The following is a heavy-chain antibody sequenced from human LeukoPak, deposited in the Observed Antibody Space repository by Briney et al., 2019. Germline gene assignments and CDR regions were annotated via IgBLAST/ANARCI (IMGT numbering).Heavy chain of an antibody. CDR3: ARERYPNTGIVGATPFDY. CDR1: GFTFSSYA. CDR2: ISYDGINK. J-gene: IGHJ4*02. Sequence: PSGGSLRLSWAASGFTFSSYAMHWVRQAPGKGLEWVAVISYDGINKYYADSVKGRFTISRDNSKNTLYLQMNSLRAEDTAVYYCARERYPNTGIVGATPFDYSGQGTLVTVSS. D-gene: IGHD1-26*01. V-gene: IGHV3-30-3*01.